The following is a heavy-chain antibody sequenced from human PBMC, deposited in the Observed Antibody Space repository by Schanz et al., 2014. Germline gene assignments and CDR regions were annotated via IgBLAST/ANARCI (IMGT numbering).Heavy chain of an antibody. CDR2: ISPYNGNT. D-gene: IGHD2-2*01. CDR3: ARDRRRYCSTASCLHDNWFDP. V-gene: IGHV1-18*01. CDR1: GYTFTSYG. Sequence: QVQLVQSGAEVKKPGASVKVSCKASGYTFTSYGISWVRQAPGQGLEWMGWISPYNGNTNYAQKFQGRVTMTRNTSISTAYMELRSLRSDDTAVYYCARDRRRYCSTASCLHDNWFDPWGQGTLVIVSS. J-gene: IGHJ5*02.